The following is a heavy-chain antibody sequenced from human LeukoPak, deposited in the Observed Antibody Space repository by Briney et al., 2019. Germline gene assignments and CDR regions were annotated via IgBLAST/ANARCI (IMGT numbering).Heavy chain of an antibody. CDR3: ARALRLWGGNSGIAFDI. D-gene: IGHD4-23*01. CDR2: IYNSGST. V-gene: IGHV4-59*01. J-gene: IGHJ3*02. CDR1: GGSISSYY. Sequence: PSETLSLTCTVSGGSISSYYWSWIRQPPGKGLEWIGYIYNSGSTNYNHSLKSRVTISEDMSNNQFSLKLSSVTAADTAVYYCARALRLWGGNSGIAFDIWGQGTKVTVSS.